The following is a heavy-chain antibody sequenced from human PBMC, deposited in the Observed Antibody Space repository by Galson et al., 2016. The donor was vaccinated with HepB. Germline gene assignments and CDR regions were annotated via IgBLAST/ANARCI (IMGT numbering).Heavy chain of an antibody. Sequence: SVKVSCKASGFPFIRYFVHWVRQAPGQGLEWMGTINPGGGTTSYAERFEGRVTMTRDTSTSTVYMELSSLRSEDTAVYYCARDGGSYLHYFDYWGQGTLVTVSS. CDR3: ARDGGSYLHYFDY. CDR2: INPGGGTT. V-gene: IGHV1-46*01. J-gene: IGHJ4*02. D-gene: IGHD1-26*01. CDR1: GFPFIRYF.